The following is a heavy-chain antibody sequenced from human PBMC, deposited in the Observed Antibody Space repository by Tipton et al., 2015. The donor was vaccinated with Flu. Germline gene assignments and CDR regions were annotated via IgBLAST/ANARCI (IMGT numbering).Heavy chain of an antibody. V-gene: IGHV3-30*18. Sequence: QVQLVQSGGGVVQPGRSLRLSCAASGFTFSSYGMHWVRQAPGKGLEWVAVISYDGSNKYYADSVKGRFTISRDNSKNTLYLQMNSLRAEDTAVYYCVKEGWPQSGEYFQHWGQGTLVTVSS. CDR1: GFTFSSYG. CDR3: VKEGWPQSGEYFQH. CDR2: ISYDGSNK. J-gene: IGHJ1*01. D-gene: IGHD5-24*01.